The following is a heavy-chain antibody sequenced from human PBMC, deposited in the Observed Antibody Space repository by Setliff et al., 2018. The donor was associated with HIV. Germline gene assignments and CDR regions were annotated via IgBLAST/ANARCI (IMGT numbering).Heavy chain of an antibody. CDR3: ARDHMSVGAWVGATSRGLFQH. Sequence: GASVKVSCKASGYTFTNYYIHWVRQAPGQGLEWMGIINPSSNSTNYAQRFQGRVTMTRDTSTSTVYMELSSLRSEDTAVYYCARDHMSVGAWVGATSRGLFQHCGQGTLVTVSS. CDR2: INPSSNST. J-gene: IGHJ1*01. V-gene: IGHV1-46*01. D-gene: IGHD1-26*01. CDR1: GYTFTNYY.